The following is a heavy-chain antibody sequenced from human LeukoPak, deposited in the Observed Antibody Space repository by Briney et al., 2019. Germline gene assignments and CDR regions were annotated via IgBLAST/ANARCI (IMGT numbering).Heavy chain of an antibody. Sequence: ASVKVSCKASGYTFTSYYIHWVRQAPGQGLEWMGIINPSADSTSYAQEFQGRVTMTRDTSTSTVYMELSSLRSEDTAVYYCARETSEMATTDYWGQGTLVTVSS. CDR3: ARETSEMATTDY. V-gene: IGHV1-46*01. J-gene: IGHJ4*02. CDR2: INPSADST. D-gene: IGHD5-24*01. CDR1: GYTFTSYY.